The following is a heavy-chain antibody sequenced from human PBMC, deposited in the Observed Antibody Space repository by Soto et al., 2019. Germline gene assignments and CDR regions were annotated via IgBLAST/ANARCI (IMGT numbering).Heavy chain of an antibody. V-gene: IGHV3-33*01. CDR2: IWYDGSNK. CDR3: ARDLFSGWYPGSTNWFDP. J-gene: IGHJ5*02. Sequence: GGSLRLSCAASGFTFSSYGMHWVRQAPGKGLEWVAVIWYDGSNKYYADSVKGRFTISRDNSKNTLYLQMNSLRAEDTAVYYCARDLFSGWYPGSTNWFDPWGQGTLVTVSS. D-gene: IGHD6-19*01. CDR1: GFTFSSYG.